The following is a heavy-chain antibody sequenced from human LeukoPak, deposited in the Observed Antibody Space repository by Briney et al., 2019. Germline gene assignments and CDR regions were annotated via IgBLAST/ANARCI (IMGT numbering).Heavy chain of an antibody. V-gene: IGHV3-7*04. J-gene: IGHJ5*02. Sequence: QSGGSLRLSCAASGFTFSSSWMTWVRQAPGKGLEWVASINQDGGEIYYVDSVKGRFTISRDNAKNSLYLQMNSLTAEDTAVHYCVRAHHPGGWFDPWGQGTLVTVSS. D-gene: IGHD3-10*01. CDR3: VRAHHPGGWFDP. CDR1: GFTFSSSW. CDR2: INQDGGEI.